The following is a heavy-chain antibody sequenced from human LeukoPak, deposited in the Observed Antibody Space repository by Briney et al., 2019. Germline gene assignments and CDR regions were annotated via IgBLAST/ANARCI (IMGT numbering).Heavy chain of an antibody. Sequence: SETLSLTCTVSGGSISSSSYSWGWIRQPPGKGLEWIGSIYYSGSTYYNPSLKSRVTISVDTSKNQVSLKLTSVTAADTAVYYCARLRWLQLGYFDYWGQGTLVTVSS. D-gene: IGHD5-24*01. V-gene: IGHV4-39*01. CDR2: IYYSGST. J-gene: IGHJ4*02. CDR3: ARLRWLQLGYFDY. CDR1: GGSISSSSYS.